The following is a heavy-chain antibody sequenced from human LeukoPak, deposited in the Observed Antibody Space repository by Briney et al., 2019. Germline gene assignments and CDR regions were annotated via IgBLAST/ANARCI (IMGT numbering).Heavy chain of an antibody. Sequence: ASVKVSCKASGYTFTSYGISWVRQAPGQGLEWMGWISAYNGNTNYAQKFQGRVTMTTDTSTSTAYMELRSLRSDDTTVSYCAREGPSYMIVLYHYYGMDVWGQGTPVTVSS. D-gene: IGHD3-22*01. V-gene: IGHV1-18*01. J-gene: IGHJ6*02. CDR2: ISAYNGNT. CDR1: GYTFTSYG. CDR3: AREGPSYMIVLYHYYGMDV.